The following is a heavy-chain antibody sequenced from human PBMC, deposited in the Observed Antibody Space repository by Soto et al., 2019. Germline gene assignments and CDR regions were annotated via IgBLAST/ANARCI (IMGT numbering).Heavy chain of an antibody. Sequence: SETLSLTCTVSGGSISSGDYYWSWIRQPPGKGLEWIGYIYYSGSTYYNPSLRSRVTISVDTSKNQFSLKLSSVTAADTAVYYCARIVGDGYSYNNWFDPWGQGTLVTVSS. V-gene: IGHV4-30-4*01. D-gene: IGHD5-18*01. J-gene: IGHJ5*02. CDR1: GGSISSGDYY. CDR2: IYYSGST. CDR3: ARIVGDGYSYNNWFDP.